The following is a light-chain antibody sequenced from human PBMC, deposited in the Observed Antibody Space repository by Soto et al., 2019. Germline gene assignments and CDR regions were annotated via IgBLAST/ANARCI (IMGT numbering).Light chain of an antibody. CDR3: SSYTTTSTVV. V-gene: IGLV2-14*01. Sequence: QSALTQPASVSGSPGQSITISCTGTSSDIGYYNYVSWYQQHPGKAPKLIIYEVNNRPSGVSNRFSGSKSANTASLTISGLQAEDEAEYHCSSYTTTSTVVFGAGTKLTVL. CDR2: EVN. J-gene: IGLJ1*01. CDR1: SSDIGYYNY.